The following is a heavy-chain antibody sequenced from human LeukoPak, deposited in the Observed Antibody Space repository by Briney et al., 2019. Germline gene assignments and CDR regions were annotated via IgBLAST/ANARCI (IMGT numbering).Heavy chain of an antibody. CDR2: ISSNGGST. D-gene: IGHD6-13*01. V-gene: IGHV3-64*01. Sequence: PGGSLRLSCAASGFTFSNYNMIWVRQAPGKGLEYVSAISSNGGSTYYANSVKGRFTISRDNSKNTLYLQMGSLRAEDMAVYYCARYSSSFDYWGQGTLVTVSS. CDR1: GFTFSNYN. J-gene: IGHJ4*02. CDR3: ARYSSSFDY.